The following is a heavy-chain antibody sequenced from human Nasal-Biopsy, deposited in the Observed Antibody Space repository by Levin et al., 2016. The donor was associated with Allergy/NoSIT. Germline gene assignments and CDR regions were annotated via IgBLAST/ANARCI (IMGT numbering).Heavy chain of an antibody. J-gene: IGHJ6*02. D-gene: IGHD2-15*01. Sequence: GESLKISCAASGFTFSCCGMHWVRQAPGKGLEWVALISKDGANKNSADSVKGRFTISRDNSKNTLYLQMDSLRGEDTAVYYCATDYWYGMDVWGQGTTVTVSS. CDR1: GFTFSCCG. V-gene: IGHV3-30*04. CDR2: ISKDGANK. CDR3: ATDYWYGMDV.